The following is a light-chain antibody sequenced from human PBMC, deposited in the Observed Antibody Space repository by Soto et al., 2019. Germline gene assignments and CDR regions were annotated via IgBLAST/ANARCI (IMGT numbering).Light chain of an antibody. Sequence: EIVLTQSPGTLSLSPGERDTLSCRASQSVSSSYLAWYQQKPDQSHRLLIYGASNRATGIKDMFSVSASGPDFTLTTSRLEPEYFSLYYWKHYGTSEPVGSETKWDIK. CDR3: KHYGTSEP. CDR2: GAS. CDR1: QSVSSSY. J-gene: IGKJ3*01. V-gene: IGKV3-20*01.